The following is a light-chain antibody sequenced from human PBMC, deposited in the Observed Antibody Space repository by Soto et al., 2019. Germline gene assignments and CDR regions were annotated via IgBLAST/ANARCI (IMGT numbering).Light chain of an antibody. J-gene: IGKJ5*01. CDR3: QKYNTVPAT. V-gene: IGKV1-27*01. Sequence: DIQMTQSPPSLSASVGDRVTITCRASQGIGNSLAWYQQKPGTVPKLLIYSASTLQSGVPSRFSGSVSGTDCTLTISSLQPEDVAAYYGQKYNTVPATFGQGTRLEIK. CDR1: QGIGNS. CDR2: SAS.